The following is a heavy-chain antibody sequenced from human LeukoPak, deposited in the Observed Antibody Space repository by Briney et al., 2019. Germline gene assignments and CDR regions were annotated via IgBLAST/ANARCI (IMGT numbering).Heavy chain of an antibody. Sequence: PSETLSLTCAVYGGSFSGYYWSWIRQPPGKGLEWIGEINHSGSTNYNPSLKSRVTISVDTSKNQFSLKLSSVTAADTAVYYCARHGSSGYYSPFDYWGQGTLVTVFS. D-gene: IGHD3-22*01. V-gene: IGHV4-34*01. CDR1: GGSFSGYY. CDR3: ARHGSSGYYSPFDY. J-gene: IGHJ4*02. CDR2: INHSGST.